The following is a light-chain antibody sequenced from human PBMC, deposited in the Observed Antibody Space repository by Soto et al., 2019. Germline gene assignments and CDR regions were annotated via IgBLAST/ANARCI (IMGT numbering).Light chain of an antibody. J-gene: IGKJ1*01. V-gene: IGKV4-1*01. Sequence: DILMTQSPASLAVSLGERATIDCKSSQSVLYSSNSKNYLAWYQQKPGQPLKLLIYWASTRESGVPDRFSGSGSGTDFTLTISSLQAEDVAVYYCQQYYSTPLTFGQGTKVDIK. CDR1: QSVLYSSNSKNY. CDR2: WAS. CDR3: QQYYSTPLT.